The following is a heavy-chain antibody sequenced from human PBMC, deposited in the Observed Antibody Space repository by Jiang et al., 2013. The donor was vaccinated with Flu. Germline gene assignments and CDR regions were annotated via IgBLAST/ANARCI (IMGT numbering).Heavy chain of an antibody. D-gene: IGHD3-10*01. V-gene: IGHV4-39*01. CDR3: ASWGSGPINYYYYGMDV. CDR2: IYYSGST. J-gene: IGHJ6*02. CDR1: GGSISSSSYY. Sequence: KPSETLSLTCTVSGGSISSSSYYWGWIRQPPGKGLEWIGSIYYSGSTYYNPSLKSRVTISVDTSKNQFSLKLSSVTAADTAVYYCASWGSGPINYYYYGMDVWGQGTTVTVSS.